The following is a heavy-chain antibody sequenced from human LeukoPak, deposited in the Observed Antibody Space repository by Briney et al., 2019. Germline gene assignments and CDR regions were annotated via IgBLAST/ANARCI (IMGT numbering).Heavy chain of an antibody. Sequence: GGSLRLSCAASGFTFSSYSMNWVRQAPGKGLEWVSSISSSSSNIYYADSVKGRFTISRDNAKNSLYLQMNSLRAEDTAVYYCARLDRVATTGFDYWGQGTLVTVSS. CDR2: ISSSSSNI. CDR1: GFTFSSYS. J-gene: IGHJ4*02. V-gene: IGHV3-21*01. CDR3: ARLDRVATTGFDY. D-gene: IGHD5-12*01.